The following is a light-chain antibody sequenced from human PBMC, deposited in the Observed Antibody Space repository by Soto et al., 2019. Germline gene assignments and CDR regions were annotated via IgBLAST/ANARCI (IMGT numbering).Light chain of an antibody. CDR1: ESLSPH. Sequence: IVLTQSPGTLSLSPGETVTLSCRASESLSPHSIAWYQQKPGQAPRLLIYDASNRATGIPARFSGSGSGTDFTLTISSLEPEDFAVYYCQQRGNWPSFGGGTKVDIK. V-gene: IGKV3-11*01. CDR2: DAS. CDR3: QQRGNWPS. J-gene: IGKJ4*01.